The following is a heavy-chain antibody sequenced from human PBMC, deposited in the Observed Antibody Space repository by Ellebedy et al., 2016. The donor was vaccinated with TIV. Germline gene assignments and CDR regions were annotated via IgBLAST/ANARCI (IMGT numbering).Heavy chain of an antibody. D-gene: IGHD2-15*01. CDR1: GHSFSNYW. J-gene: IGHJ6*02. CDR2: IYPSDSDT. Sequence: GESLKIPCQGSGHSFSNYWIAWVRQLPGKGPEWLGIIYPSDSDTRYSPSLQGQVTISADRSINTAYLQWSSLKASDTAIYYCARQGSDGMDVWGQGTTVTVS. CDR3: ARQGSDGMDV. V-gene: IGHV5-51*01.